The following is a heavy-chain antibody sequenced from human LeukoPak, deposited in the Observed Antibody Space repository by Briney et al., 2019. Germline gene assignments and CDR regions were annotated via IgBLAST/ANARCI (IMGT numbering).Heavy chain of an antibody. V-gene: IGHV4-38-2*02. CDR1: GYSISSGYY. CDR2: IYHNGAT. Sequence: SETLSLTCIVSGYSISSGYYWGWIRQPPGKGLEWIGSIYHNGATYYNPSLKSRVTISVDTSKNEFSLRLNSVTATDTAVYYCARSLGGTSYYWGQGTLVTVSS. D-gene: IGHD2/OR15-2a*01. J-gene: IGHJ4*02. CDR3: ARSLGGTSYY.